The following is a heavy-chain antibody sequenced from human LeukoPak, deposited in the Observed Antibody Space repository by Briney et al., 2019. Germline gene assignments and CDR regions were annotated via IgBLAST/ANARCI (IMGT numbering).Heavy chain of an antibody. CDR1: GFSFSSYE. V-gene: IGHV3-48*03. J-gene: IGHJ6*04. CDR3: AREEERSGWYNYYYGMDV. CDR2: ISSSGSTI. D-gene: IGHD6-19*01. Sequence: QPGGSLRLSCAASGFSFSSYEMNWVRQAPGKGLEWVSYISSSGSTIYYADSVKGRFTISRDNAKNSLYLQMNSLRAEDTAVYYCAREEERSGWYNYYYGMDVWGKGTTVTVSS.